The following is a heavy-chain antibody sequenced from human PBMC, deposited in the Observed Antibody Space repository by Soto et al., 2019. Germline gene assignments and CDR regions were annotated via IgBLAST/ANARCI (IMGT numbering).Heavy chain of an antibody. CDR3: VRGHNSFDN. Sequence: EVQLVESGGGLVQPGGSLRLSCAASGFTFSDYYMDWVRQAPGKGLEWVGRCRNKANRYTTEYAASVKGRFTISSDDSKNSLYGQMNSLKTEDKAVYYCVRGHNSFDNWGQGTLVTVSS. CDR2: CRNKANRYTT. CDR1: GFTFSDYY. J-gene: IGHJ4*02. V-gene: IGHV3-72*01.